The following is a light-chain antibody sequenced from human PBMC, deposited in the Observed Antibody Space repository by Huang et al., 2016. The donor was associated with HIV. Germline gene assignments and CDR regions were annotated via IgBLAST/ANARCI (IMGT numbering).Light chain of an antibody. CDR2: DTA. CDR3: QWRANWPPIT. Sequence: EIVLTQSPASLSLSPGERATRSCRASQTVNKNVAWYQTTPGQTPRHLIYDTANRATGIPARFSGSGSGTDFTLTISGLEPEDSAVYFCQWRANWPPITFGQGTRLEIK. CDR1: QTVNKN. V-gene: IGKV3-11*01. J-gene: IGKJ5*01.